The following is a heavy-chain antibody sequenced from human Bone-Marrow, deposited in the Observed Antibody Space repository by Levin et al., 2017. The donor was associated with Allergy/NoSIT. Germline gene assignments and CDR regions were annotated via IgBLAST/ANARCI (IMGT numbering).Heavy chain of an antibody. J-gene: IGHJ4*02. CDR2: IRSKSKNYAT. Sequence: GESLKISCEASGFNFSASAIKWVRQASGKGLEWIGHIRSKSKNYATAYAAPVSGRFTISRDDSKNMAYLQMNSLNTADTAIYYCSRLPGITATASSGAEYWGQGARVTVSS. CDR3: SRLPGITATASSGAEY. CDR1: GFNFSASA. D-gene: IGHD1-26*01. V-gene: IGHV3-73*01.